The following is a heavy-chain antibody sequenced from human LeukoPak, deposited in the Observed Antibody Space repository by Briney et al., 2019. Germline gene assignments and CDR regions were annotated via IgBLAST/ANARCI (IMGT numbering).Heavy chain of an antibody. V-gene: IGHV3-23*01. J-gene: IGHJ4*02. CDR3: AKRGLRGDYYFDQ. D-gene: IGHD2-21*02. Sequence: GGSLRLSCAASGFTFSTYAMSWVRQAPGKGLEWVSAIGGSGDFTYYADSVKGRFTVSRDNSKNTLYLQMHSLRVEDTALYYCAKRGLRGDYYFDQWGQGTLVPVSS. CDR1: GFTFSTYA. CDR2: IGGSGDFT.